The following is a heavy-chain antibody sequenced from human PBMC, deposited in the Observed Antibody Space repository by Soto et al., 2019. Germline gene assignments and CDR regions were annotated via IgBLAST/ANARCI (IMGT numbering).Heavy chain of an antibody. D-gene: IGHD1-26*01. CDR2: IYHSGST. J-gene: IGHJ6*02. CDR1: GGSISSSNW. CDR3: ARVSGSYYYGMDV. Sequence: QVQLQESGPGLVKPSGTLSLTCAVSGGSISSSNWWSWVRQPPGKGLEWIGEIYHSGSTNYNPSLXXRXXISVDKSKTQFSLKLSSVIAADTAVYYCARVSGSYYYGMDVWGQGTTVTVSS. V-gene: IGHV4-4*02.